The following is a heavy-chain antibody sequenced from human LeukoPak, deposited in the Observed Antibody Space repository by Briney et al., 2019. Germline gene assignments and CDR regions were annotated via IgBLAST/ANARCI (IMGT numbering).Heavy chain of an antibody. CDR1: GDSVSSNSAA. Sequence: SQTLSLTCAISGDSVSSNSAAWNWIRQSPSRGLEWLGRTYYGSKWYNDYAVSVKSRITINPDTSKNQFSLQLNSVTPEDTAVYYCARDYDSSGYLGEPSDAFDIWGQGTMVTVSS. CDR2: TYYGSKWYN. D-gene: IGHD3-22*01. J-gene: IGHJ3*02. CDR3: ARDYDSSGYLGEPSDAFDI. V-gene: IGHV6-1*01.